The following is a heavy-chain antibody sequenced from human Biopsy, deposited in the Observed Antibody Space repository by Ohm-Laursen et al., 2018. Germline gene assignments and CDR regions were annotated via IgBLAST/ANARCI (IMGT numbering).Heavy chain of an antibody. D-gene: IGHD3-22*01. CDR1: GFTVSRNY. CDR2: IDSGGYT. V-gene: IGHV3-53*01. Sequence: SLRLSCSASGFTVSRNYMTWVRQAPGKGLEWVSVIDSGGYTHYTDSVKGRFTISRDNSKNTLYLQMNNLSAEDTAVYYCARSTYYYESSGTRRGLDIWGQGTRVTVSS. CDR3: ARSTYYYESSGTRRGLDI. J-gene: IGHJ3*02.